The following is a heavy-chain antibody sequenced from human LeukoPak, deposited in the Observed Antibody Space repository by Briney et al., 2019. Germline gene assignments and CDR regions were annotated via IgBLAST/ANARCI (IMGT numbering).Heavy chain of an antibody. V-gene: IGHV3-30*18. J-gene: IGHJ3*02. D-gene: IGHD3-3*01. CDR1: GFTFSTYA. CDR3: AKDGLRFLEWLAVDAFDI. Sequence: GESLRLSCGASGFTFSTYAMHWVRQPPGKGLECMCVISYDGTKKEYADSVKGRFTISRDNSNDTLYLQMNSLRAEDTAVYYCAKDGLRFLEWLAVDAFDIWGQGTMVTVFS. CDR2: ISYDGTKK.